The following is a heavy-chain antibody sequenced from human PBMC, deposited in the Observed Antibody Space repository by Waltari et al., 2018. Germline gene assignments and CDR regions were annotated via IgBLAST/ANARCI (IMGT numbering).Heavy chain of an antibody. V-gene: IGHV4-31*03. D-gene: IGHD1-26*01. Sequence: QVQLQESGPTLVKSSQTLSLTCSVSGGSVNSGGYYWSWVRQRPGRGLEWIGHIYYSGNTIYNPSLESRLTISVDTSKKEFSLRLSSLTAADTAVYYCARASDGSYPVDTWGQGTLVTVSS. CDR3: ARASDGSYPVDT. CDR2: IYYSGNT. CDR1: GGSVNSGGYY. J-gene: IGHJ5*02.